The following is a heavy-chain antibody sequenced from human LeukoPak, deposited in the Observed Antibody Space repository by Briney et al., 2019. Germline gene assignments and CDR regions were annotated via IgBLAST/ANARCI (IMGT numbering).Heavy chain of an antibody. CDR1: GGSISSGGYS. V-gene: IGHV4-30-2*01. D-gene: IGHD1-26*01. J-gene: IGHJ4*02. Sequence: PSETLSLTYAVSGGSISSGGYSWSWIQQPPGKGLERIGYIYHSGSTYYNPSLKSRVTISVDRSKNQFSLKLSSVTAADTAVYYCARGAKWEPFDYWGQGTLVTVSS. CDR2: IYHSGST. CDR3: ARGAKWEPFDY.